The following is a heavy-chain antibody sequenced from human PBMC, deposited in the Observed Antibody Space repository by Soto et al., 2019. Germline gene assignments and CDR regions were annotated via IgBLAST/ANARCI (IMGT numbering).Heavy chain of an antibody. CDR1: GFTVSSNY. V-gene: IGHV3-53*02. CDR3: ARSYYDFWSGYYTGDWYFDL. Sequence: EVQLVETGGGLIQPGGSLRLSCAASGFTVSSNYMSWVRQAPGKGLEWVSVIYSGGSTYYADSVKGRFTISRDNSKNTLYLQMNSLRAEDTAVYYCARSYYDFWSGYYTGDWYFDLWGRGTLVTVSS. J-gene: IGHJ2*01. CDR2: IYSGGST. D-gene: IGHD3-3*01.